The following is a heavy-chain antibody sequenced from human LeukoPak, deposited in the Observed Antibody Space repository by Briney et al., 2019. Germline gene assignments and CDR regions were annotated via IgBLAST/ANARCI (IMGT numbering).Heavy chain of an antibody. CDR3: ARSHLGWTSFDY. J-gene: IGHJ4*02. V-gene: IGHV4-59*01. CDR1: GGSISSYY. D-gene: IGHD3-3*02. Sequence: SETLSLTCTVSGGSISSYYWSWIRQPPGKGLEWIGYIYYSGSTNYNPSLKSRVTISVDTSKNQFSLKLSSVTAADTAVYYCARSHLGWTSFDYWGQGTLVTVSS. CDR2: IYYSGST.